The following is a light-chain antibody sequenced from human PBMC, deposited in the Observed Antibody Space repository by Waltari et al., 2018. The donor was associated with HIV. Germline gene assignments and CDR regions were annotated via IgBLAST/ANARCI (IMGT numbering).Light chain of an antibody. CDR3: EVWDETRNHVV. CDR2: YDS. J-gene: IGLJ2*01. Sequence: SVLPPPPSVSVAPGKTATITCGGDRIGTKSVHWDQQKSGQAPQLIIYYDSDRPSEIPERLSGSNSGSTATLTISRVEAGDEADYYCEVWDETRNHVVFGGGTKLFAL. V-gene: IGLV3-21*04. CDR1: RIGTKS.